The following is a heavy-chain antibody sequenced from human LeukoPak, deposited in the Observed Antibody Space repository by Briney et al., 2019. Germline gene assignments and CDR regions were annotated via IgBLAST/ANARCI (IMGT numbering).Heavy chain of an antibody. CDR3: AKDRGLRSGYYDTSGYSFDY. V-gene: IGHV3-23*01. D-gene: IGHD3-22*01. CDR2: ISGSGGAT. Sequence: PGGSLRLSCAASGFTFSSYAMSWVRQTPGKGLEWVSAISGSGGATYYADSVKGRFTISRDNSENTLHLQMNSLRAEDTAFYYCAKDRGLRSGYYDTSGYSFDYWGQGALVTVSS. J-gene: IGHJ4*02. CDR1: GFTFSSYA.